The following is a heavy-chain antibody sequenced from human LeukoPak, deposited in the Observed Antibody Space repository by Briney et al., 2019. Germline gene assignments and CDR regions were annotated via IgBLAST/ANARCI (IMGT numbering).Heavy chain of an antibody. CDR2: ISSSSSYI. CDR1: GFTFSSYS. J-gene: IGHJ6*03. CDR3: AREYYDILTGYSQRYYYMDV. V-gene: IGHV3-21*01. D-gene: IGHD3-9*01. Sequence: GGSLRLSCAASGFTFSSYSMSWVRQAPGKGLELVSSISSSSSYIYYADSVKGRFTISRDNAKNSLYLQMNSLRAEDTAVYYCAREYYDILTGYSQRYYYMDVWGKGTTVTVSS.